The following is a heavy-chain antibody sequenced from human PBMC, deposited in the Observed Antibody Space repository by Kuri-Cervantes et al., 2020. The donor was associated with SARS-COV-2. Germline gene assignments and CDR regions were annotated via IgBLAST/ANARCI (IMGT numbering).Heavy chain of an antibody. D-gene: IGHD5/OR15-5a*01. V-gene: IGHV4-39*01. J-gene: IGHJ5*02. CDR1: GGSISSSSYY. CDR2: IYYSGST. Sequence: SETLSLTCTVSGGSISSSSYYWGWIRQPPGKGLEWIGSIYYSGSTYYNSSLKSRLTISVDTSKNQFSLHLRSLTAADTALYFCARHVYIRHNENRFDPWGQGRLVTVSS. CDR3: ARHVYIRHNENRFDP.